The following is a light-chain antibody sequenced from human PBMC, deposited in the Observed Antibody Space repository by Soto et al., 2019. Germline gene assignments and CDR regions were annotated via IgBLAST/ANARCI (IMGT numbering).Light chain of an antibody. CDR2: DAS. J-gene: IGKJ2*01. CDR3: QQYDNLPPYT. V-gene: IGKV1-33*01. Sequence: DIQMTQSQSSLSASVGDRVTITCQARPDISNYLNWYQQKPGKAPKLLIYDASNLETGVPSRFSGSGSGTDFTFTISSLQPEDIATYYCQQYDNLPPYTFGQGTKLEIK. CDR1: PDISNY.